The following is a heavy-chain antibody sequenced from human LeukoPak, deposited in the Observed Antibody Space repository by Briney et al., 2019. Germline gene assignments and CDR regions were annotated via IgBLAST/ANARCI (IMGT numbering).Heavy chain of an antibody. V-gene: IGHV3-23*01. CDR2: ISGSGGST. J-gene: IGHJ4*02. CDR1: GFTFSNYA. Sequence: PGGSLRLSCAASGFTFSNYAMTWVRQAPGKGLEWVSRISGSGGSTYYADSVKGRFSISRDNSKNTLYLQMNSLRAEDTAVYYCAKERQIFGELAVFDCWGQGTLVTVSS. D-gene: IGHD3-10*01. CDR3: AKERQIFGELAVFDC.